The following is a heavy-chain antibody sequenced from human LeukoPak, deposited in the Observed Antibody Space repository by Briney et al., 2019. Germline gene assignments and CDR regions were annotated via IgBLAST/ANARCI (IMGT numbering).Heavy chain of an antibody. V-gene: IGHV4-59*01. CDR2: IYYSGST. D-gene: IGHD4-17*01. Sequence: PSETLSLTCTVSGGSISSYYWSWIRQPPGKGLEWIGYIYYSGSTNYNPSLKSRVTISVDTSKNQFSRKLSSVTAADTAVYYCARDLVGYGDYVKGKYYYYMDVWGKGTTVTVSS. CDR1: GGSISSYY. J-gene: IGHJ6*03. CDR3: ARDLVGYGDYVKGKYYYYMDV.